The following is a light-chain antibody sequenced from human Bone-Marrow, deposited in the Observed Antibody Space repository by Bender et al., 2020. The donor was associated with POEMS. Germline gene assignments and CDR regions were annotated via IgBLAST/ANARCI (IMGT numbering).Light chain of an antibody. CDR2: YDD. V-gene: IGLV1-36*01. Sequence: QSVVTQPPSLSEAPRQRVTISCSGSSSNIGNHGVNWYQQLPGEAPKLLIYYDDLLTPGVSDRVSSSQSGTSASLAISVLECEDGAVYYYAAWDDILRSWVFGGGTKVTGL. J-gene: IGLJ3*02. CDR3: AAWDDILRSWV. CDR1: SSNIGNHG.